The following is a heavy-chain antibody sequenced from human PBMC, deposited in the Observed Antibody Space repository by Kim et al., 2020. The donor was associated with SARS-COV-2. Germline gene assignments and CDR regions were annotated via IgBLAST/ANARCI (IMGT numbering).Heavy chain of an antibody. Sequence: SRVTISVDTSKNQFSLKLSSVTAADTAVYYCARGSSSVTPLYYYYYGMDVWGQGTTVTVSS. D-gene: IGHD4-17*01. J-gene: IGHJ6*02. V-gene: IGHV4-59*09. CDR3: ARGSSSVTPLYYYYYGMDV.